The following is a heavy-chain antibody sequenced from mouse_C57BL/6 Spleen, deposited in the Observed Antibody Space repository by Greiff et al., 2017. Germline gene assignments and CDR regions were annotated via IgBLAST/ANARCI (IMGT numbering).Heavy chain of an antibody. D-gene: IGHD4-1*01. CDR1: GYTFTSYW. CDR2: IYPGSGST. J-gene: IGHJ4*01. CDR3: ARRGIAMDY. Sequence: QVHVKQPGAELVKPGASVKMSCKASGYTFTSYWITWVKQRPGQGLEWIGDIYPGSGSTNYNEKFKSKATLTVDTSSSTAYMQLSSLTSEDSAVYYCARRGIAMDYWGQGTSVTVSS. V-gene: IGHV1-55*01.